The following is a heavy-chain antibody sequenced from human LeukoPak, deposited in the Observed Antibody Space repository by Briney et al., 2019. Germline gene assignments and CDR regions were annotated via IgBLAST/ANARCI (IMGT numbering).Heavy chain of an antibody. CDR1: GGSVSSGTYY. CDR2: IYTSGST. D-gene: IGHD6-6*01. V-gene: IGHV4-61*02. J-gene: IGHJ4*02. Sequence: SETLSLTCTVSGGSVSSGTYYWTWIRQPAGKGLEWIGRIYTSGSTNFNPSLKSRVSISLDTSQNQFSLKVSTVTAADTAVYYCAREGAARNFDYWGQGILVTVSS. CDR3: AREGAARNFDY.